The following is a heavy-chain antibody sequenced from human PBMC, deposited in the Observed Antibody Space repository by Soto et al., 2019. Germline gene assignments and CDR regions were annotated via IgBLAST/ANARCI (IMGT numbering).Heavy chain of an antibody. CDR2: IYYSGST. CDR1: GGSISSGGYY. Sequence: SETLSLTCTVSGGSISSGGYYWSWIGQHPGKGLEWIGYIYYSGSTYYNPSLKSRVTISVDTSKNQFSLKLSSVTAADTAVYYCARGSLLRFLEWSFDYWGQGTLVTVSS. V-gene: IGHV4-31*03. D-gene: IGHD3-3*01. CDR3: ARGSLLRFLEWSFDY. J-gene: IGHJ4*02.